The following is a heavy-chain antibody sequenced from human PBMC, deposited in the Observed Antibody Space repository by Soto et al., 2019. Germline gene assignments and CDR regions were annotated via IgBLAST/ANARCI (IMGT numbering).Heavy chain of an antibody. CDR1: GYTFTSYD. Sequence: GASVKVSCKASGYTFTSYDINWVRQATGQGLEWMGWMNPNSGNTGYAQKFQGRVTMTRNTSISTAYMELSSLRSEDTAVYYCAIVPPIVPAAINRFDPWSQGTQVTVSS. CDR3: AIVPPIVPAAINRFDP. V-gene: IGHV1-8*01. J-gene: IGHJ5*02. CDR2: MNPNSGNT. D-gene: IGHD2-2*02.